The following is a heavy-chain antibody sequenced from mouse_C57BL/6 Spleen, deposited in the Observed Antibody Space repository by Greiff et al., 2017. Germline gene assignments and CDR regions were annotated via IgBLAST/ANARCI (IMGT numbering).Heavy chain of an antibody. Sequence: QVQLQQSGAELVRPGTSVKMSCKASGYTFTNYWIGWAKQRPGHGLEWIGDIYPGGGYTNYNEKFKGKATLTADKSSSTAYMQVSSLSSEDSAIYYCARWHYCNYFGYWGQGTTRTVSS. CDR1: GYTFTNYW. V-gene: IGHV1-63*01. J-gene: IGHJ2*01. D-gene: IGHD2-1*01. CDR3: ARWHYCNYFGY. CDR2: IYPGGGYT.